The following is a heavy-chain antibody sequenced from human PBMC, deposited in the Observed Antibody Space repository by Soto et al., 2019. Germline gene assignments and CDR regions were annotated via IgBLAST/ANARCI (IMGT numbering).Heavy chain of an antibody. J-gene: IGHJ4*02. D-gene: IGHD2-15*01. V-gene: IGHV4-59*08. CDR2: IYYSGST. CDR1: GGSISSYY. CDR3: ARRYGGTFDY. Sequence: QVQLQESGPGLVKPSETLSLTCTVSGGSISSYYWSWIRQPPGKGLEWIGYIYYSGSTNYNPSLKSRVTISVATSKTQFSLKLNSVTAADTAVYYCARRYGGTFDYWGQGTLVTVSS.